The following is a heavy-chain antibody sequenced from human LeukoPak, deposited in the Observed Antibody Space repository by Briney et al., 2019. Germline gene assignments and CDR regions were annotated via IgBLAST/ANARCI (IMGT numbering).Heavy chain of an antibody. D-gene: IGHD5-12*01. V-gene: IGHV3-30*18. J-gene: IGHJ6*03. Sequence: GGSLRLSCAASGFTFSSYGMHWVRQAPGKGLEWVAVISYDGSNKYYADSVKGRFTISRDNSENTLYLQMNSLRAEDTAVYYCAKGWLRFFMDVWGKGTTVTVSS. CDR1: GFTFSSYG. CDR2: ISYDGSNK. CDR3: AKGWLRFFMDV.